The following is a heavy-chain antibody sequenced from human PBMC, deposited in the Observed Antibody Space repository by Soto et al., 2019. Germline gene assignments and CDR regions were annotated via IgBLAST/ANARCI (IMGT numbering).Heavy chain of an antibody. D-gene: IGHD2-21*02. J-gene: IGHJ3*02. V-gene: IGHV5-10-1*01. CDR1: GYSFTSYW. Sequence: PGESLKISCKGSGYSFTSYWISWVRQMPGKGLEWMGRIDPSDSYTNYSPSFQGHVTISADKSISTAYLQWSSLKASDTAMYYCARRYCGGVCYRGDAFDIWGQGTMVTVSS. CDR2: IDPSDSYT. CDR3: ARRYCGGVCYRGDAFDI.